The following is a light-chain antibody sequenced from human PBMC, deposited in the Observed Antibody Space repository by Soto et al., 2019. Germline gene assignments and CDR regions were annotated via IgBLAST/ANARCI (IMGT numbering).Light chain of an antibody. V-gene: IGKV1-6*01. Sequence: IQMTQSPSSLSASVGDRVISTCRTSQSISNYLNWYRHKPGKAPKVLISAASNLQSGVPSRFAGSGSGTDFTLTINDLQPEDVATYFCLQDYDFPYTFGQGTKVDI. CDR2: AAS. CDR1: QSISNY. J-gene: IGKJ2*01. CDR3: LQDYDFPYT.